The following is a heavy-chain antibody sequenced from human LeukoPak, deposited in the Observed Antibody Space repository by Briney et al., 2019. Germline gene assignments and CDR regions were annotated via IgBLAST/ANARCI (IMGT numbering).Heavy chain of an antibody. CDR2: IYYSGST. CDR3: ARHPYSSAWYCDY. D-gene: IGHD6-19*01. CDR1: GGSISSSSYY. J-gene: IGHJ4*02. Sequence: TSETLSLTCGVSGGSISSSSYYWGWIRQPPGKGLEGIGSIYYSGSTYYNPSLKSRVTMSVDTSKNRFSLKLSSVTAADTAVYYCARHPYSSAWYCDYWGQGTLVTVSS. V-gene: IGHV4-39*01.